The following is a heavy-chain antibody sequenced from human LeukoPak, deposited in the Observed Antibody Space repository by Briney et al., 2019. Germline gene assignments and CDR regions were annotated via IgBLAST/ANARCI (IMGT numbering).Heavy chain of an antibody. V-gene: IGHV4-39*07. CDR2: ISYSGAT. D-gene: IGHD1-14*01. CDR1: GGSISSGGYY. CDR3: ARDGFYYHYYMDV. Sequence: PSETLSLTCTVSGGSISSGGYYWSWIRQHPGKGLEWIGSISYSGATYYNPSLKSRVSMSVHTSKNQFSLKLSSVTAADTAVYYCARDGFYYHYYMDVWGEGTTVTVSS. J-gene: IGHJ6*03.